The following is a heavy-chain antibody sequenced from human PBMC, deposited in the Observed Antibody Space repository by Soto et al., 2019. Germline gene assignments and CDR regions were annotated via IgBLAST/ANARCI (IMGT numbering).Heavy chain of an antibody. V-gene: IGHV4-34*01. CDR1: GGSFSGYY. D-gene: IGHD2-2*01. CDR3: ARAPTCTSCYVWFDP. J-gene: IGHJ5*02. CDR2: INHRGST. Sequence: QVQLQQWGAGLLKPSETLSLTCAVYGGSFSGYYWSWIRQPPGKGLEWIGEINHRGSTNYNPSLKIRLTISVDTSKNQFSLKLSSVTAADTAVYYCARAPTCTSCYVWFDPWGQGTLVTVSS.